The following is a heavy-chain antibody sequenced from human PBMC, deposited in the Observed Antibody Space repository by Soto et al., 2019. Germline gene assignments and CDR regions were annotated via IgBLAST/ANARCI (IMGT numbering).Heavy chain of an antibody. CDR1: GFTFSNAW. Sequence: GGSLRLSCAASGFTFSNAWMSWVRQAPGKGLEWVGRIKSKTDGGTTDYAAPVKGRFTISRDDSKNTLYLQMNSLKTDDTAVYYCTTDSPSSYDILTGYYDYWGQGTLVTVSS. J-gene: IGHJ4*02. CDR2: IKSKTDGGTT. D-gene: IGHD3-9*01. CDR3: TTDSPSSYDILTGYYDY. V-gene: IGHV3-15*01.